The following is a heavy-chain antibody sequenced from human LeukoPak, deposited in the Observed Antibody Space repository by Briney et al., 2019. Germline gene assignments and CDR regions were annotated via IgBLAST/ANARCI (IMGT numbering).Heavy chain of an antibody. D-gene: IGHD1-14*01. V-gene: IGHV4-4*09. J-gene: IGHJ6*03. CDR1: GGSISSYY. Sequence: PSETLSLTCTVSGGSISSYYWSWIRQSPVKGLEWIGYIFPSGSAFYNPSLESRVTISQDTSENQFSLRLSSVTAADTAVYYCARRNHYFYYMDVWGQRDHGHRLL. CDR2: IFPSGSA. CDR3: ARRNHYFYYMDV.